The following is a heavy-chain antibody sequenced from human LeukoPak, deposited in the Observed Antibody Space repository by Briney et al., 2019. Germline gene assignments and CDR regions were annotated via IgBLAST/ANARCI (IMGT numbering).Heavy chain of an antibody. CDR2: MHYSGST. D-gene: IGHD6-19*01. Sequence: SEPLSLTCSVSGGSITKNGYYWGWIRQSPETGLEWIGSMHYSGSTYYNPSRNSRVTISVDTSKNQFSLKLTSVTAADTAVYYCCGSGWFAGPFGYWGQGALVTVSS. J-gene: IGHJ4*02. V-gene: IGHV4-39*07. CDR3: CGSGWFAGPFGY. CDR1: GGSITKNGYY.